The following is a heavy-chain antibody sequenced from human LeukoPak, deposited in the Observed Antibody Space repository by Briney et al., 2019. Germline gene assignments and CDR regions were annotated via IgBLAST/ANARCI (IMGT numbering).Heavy chain of an antibody. CDR2: ISYDGSNK. J-gene: IGHJ5*02. V-gene: IGHV3-30*04. CDR1: GFTFSSYA. CDR3: ARGGVLWFGEFALSNWFDP. D-gene: IGHD3-10*01. Sequence: GGSLRLSCAASGFTFSSYAMHWVRQAPGKGLEWVAVISYDGSNKYYADSVKGRFTISRDNSKNTLYLQMNSLRAEDTAVYYCARGGVLWFGEFALSNWFDPWGQGTLVTVSS.